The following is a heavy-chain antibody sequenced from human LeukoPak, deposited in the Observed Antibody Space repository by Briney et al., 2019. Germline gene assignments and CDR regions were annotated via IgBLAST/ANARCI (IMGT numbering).Heavy chain of an antibody. V-gene: IGHV3-30*18. J-gene: IGHJ4*02. CDR2: ISYDGSNK. D-gene: IGHD3-10*01. Sequence: GGSLRLSCAASGFTFSTYNMNWVRQAPGKGLEWVAVISYDGSNKYYADSVKGRFTISRDNSKNTLYLQMNSLRAEDTAVYYCAKDPGSLWGQGTLVTVSS. CDR3: AKDPGSL. CDR1: GFTFSTYN.